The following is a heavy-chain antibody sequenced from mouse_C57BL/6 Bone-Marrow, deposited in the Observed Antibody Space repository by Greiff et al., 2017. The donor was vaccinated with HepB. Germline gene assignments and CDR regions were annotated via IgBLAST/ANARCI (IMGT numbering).Heavy chain of an antibody. V-gene: IGHV1-61*01. CDR3: AREGIYYDYDGLDY. CDR2: IYPSDSET. J-gene: IGHJ2*01. D-gene: IGHD2-4*01. Sequence: QVHVKQPGAELVRPGSSVKLSCKASGYTFTSYWMDWVKQRPGQGLEWIGNIYPSDSETHYNQKFKDKATLTVDKSSSTAYMQLSSLTSEDSAVYYCAREGIYYDYDGLDYWGQGTTLTVSS. CDR1: GYTFTSYW.